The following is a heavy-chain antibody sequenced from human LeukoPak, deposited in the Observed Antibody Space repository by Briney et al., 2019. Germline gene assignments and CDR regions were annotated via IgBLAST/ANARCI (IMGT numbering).Heavy chain of an antibody. CDR3: ATGGGTAVAGRVNSFDY. J-gene: IGHJ4*02. D-gene: IGHD6-19*01. CDR1: GYTLTELS. V-gene: IGHV1-24*01. CDR2: FDPEDGET. Sequence: ASVKVSCKVSGYTLTELSMHWVRQAPGKGLEWMGGFDPEDGETIYAQKFQGRVTMTEDTSTDTAYMELSSLRSEDTAVYYCATGGGTAVAGRVNSFDYWGQGTLVTVSS.